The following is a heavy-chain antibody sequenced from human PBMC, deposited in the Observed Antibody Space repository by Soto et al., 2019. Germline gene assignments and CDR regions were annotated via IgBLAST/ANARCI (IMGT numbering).Heavy chain of an antibody. CDR1: GYTFSDYY. CDR3: ARRAETNGWNGFGADKYYFDF. V-gene: IGHV1-8*02. CDR2: MNPNTGNS. Sequence: ASVKVSCKTSGYTFSDYYRHWVRQATGQGLEWMGWMNPNTGNSGYAQKFQGRVTVTSDTSINTVHMELSSLRSEDTAVYYCARRAETNGWNGFGADKYYFDFWGQGTLVTVSS. J-gene: IGHJ4*02. D-gene: IGHD1-1*01.